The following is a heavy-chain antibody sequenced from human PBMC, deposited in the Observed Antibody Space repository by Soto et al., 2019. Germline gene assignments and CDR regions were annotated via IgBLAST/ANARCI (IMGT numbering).Heavy chain of an antibody. J-gene: IGHJ4*02. Sequence: SETLSLTCTVSGVSISSGDYYWSWIRQPPGKGLEWIGYTYYSGSTYYNPSLKSRVTISVDTSKNQFSLKLSSVTAADTAVYYCARGNVVAIDYWGQGTLVTVSS. CDR2: TYYSGST. CDR3: ARGNVVAIDY. CDR1: GVSISSGDYY. D-gene: IGHD2-21*01. V-gene: IGHV4-30-4*01.